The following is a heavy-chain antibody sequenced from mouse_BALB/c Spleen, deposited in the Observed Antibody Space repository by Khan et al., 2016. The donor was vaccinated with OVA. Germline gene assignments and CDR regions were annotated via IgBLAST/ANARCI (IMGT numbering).Heavy chain of an antibody. V-gene: IGHV14-3*02. J-gene: IGHJ3*01. D-gene: IGHD2-1*01. Sequence: VQLQQSGAELVRPGASVKLSCTASGFNIKDTYMHWVKQRPEQGLEWIGRIDPSNGDTKYDPKFQEQATLPTDTSSNTAYLQLSSLTSEDTAVYYCATLYGNPFPVWGEGTLVTVSA. CDR2: IDPSNGDT. CDR3: ATLYGNPFPV. CDR1: GFNIKDTY.